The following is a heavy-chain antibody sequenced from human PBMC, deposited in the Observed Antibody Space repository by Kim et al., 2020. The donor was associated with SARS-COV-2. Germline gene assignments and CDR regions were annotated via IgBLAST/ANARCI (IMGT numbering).Heavy chain of an antibody. V-gene: IGHV3-7*03. Sequence: GGSLRLSCAASEFTFSNYWMSWVRQAPGKGLEWVAIINQDGSERYYGGSVMGRFTISRDNTKKSLYLQVSSLRAEDTAVYYCAGLRDVQHWGQGTLVTVS. CDR2: INQDGSER. CDR3: AGLRDVQH. J-gene: IGHJ1*01. CDR1: EFTFSNYW.